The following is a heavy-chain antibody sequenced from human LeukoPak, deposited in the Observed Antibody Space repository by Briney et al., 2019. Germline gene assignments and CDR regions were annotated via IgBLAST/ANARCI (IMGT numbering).Heavy chain of an antibody. V-gene: IGHV3-7*01. CDR2: IKHDGSED. J-gene: IGHJ6*03. CDR1: GFTFSNYW. Sequence: GGSLKLSCAASGFTFSNYWMTWVRQAPGKGLEWVANIKHDGSEDYYVDSVKGRFTISRDNAKNSLYLQMKSLRAEDTAVYYCAGFWIGSGSFVDDYYMDVWGKGTTVTVSS. CDR3: AGFWIGSGSFVDDYYMDV. D-gene: IGHD3-22*01.